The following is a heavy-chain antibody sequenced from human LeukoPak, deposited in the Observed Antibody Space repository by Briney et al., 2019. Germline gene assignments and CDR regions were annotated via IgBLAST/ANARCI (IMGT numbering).Heavy chain of an antibody. D-gene: IGHD2-15*01. J-gene: IGHJ3*02. CDR1: GFTFDDYA. Sequence: PGGSLRLSCAASGFTFDDYAMHWVRQTPGKGLEWVSLISGDGGSTYYADSVKGRFTISRDNSKNSLYLQMNSLRTEDTALYYCAKDALGYCIGGSCPIWGQGTMVTVSS. CDR2: ISGDGGST. CDR3: AKDALGYCIGGSCPI. V-gene: IGHV3-43*02.